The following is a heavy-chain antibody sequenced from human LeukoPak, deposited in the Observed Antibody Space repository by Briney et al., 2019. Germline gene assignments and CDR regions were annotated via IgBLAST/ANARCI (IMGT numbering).Heavy chain of an antibody. Sequence: SETLSLTCTVSGVSISSGGYYWSWIRQYPGKGLEWIGYIYYSGSTYYNPSLKSRVTISVDRSKNQFSLKLSSVTAADTAVYYCARVWDGYNRECWFDPWGQGTLVTVSS. CDR2: IYYSGST. V-gene: IGHV4-31*03. CDR3: ARVWDGYNRECWFDP. CDR1: GVSISSGGYY. D-gene: IGHD5-24*01. J-gene: IGHJ5*02.